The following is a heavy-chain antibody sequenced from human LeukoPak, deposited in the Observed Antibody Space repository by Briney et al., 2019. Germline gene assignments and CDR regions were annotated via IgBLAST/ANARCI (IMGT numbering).Heavy chain of an antibody. Sequence: GGSLRLSCAASGFTFSTYWMHWVRQAPGKGLEWVSAISGSGGSTYYADSVKGRFTISRDNSKNTLYLQMNSLRAEDTAVYYCAKSPRIQLWLGDAFDIWGQGTMVTVSS. CDR1: GFTFSTYW. J-gene: IGHJ3*02. D-gene: IGHD5-18*01. CDR3: AKSPRIQLWLGDAFDI. CDR2: ISGSGGST. V-gene: IGHV3-23*01.